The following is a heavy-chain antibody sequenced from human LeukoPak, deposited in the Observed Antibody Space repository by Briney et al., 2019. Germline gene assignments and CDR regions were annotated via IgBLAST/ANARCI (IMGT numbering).Heavy chain of an antibody. J-gene: IGHJ4*02. CDR3: ARATPFDY. V-gene: IGHV4-38-2*02. CDR1: GYSISSGYY. Sequence: SETLSLTCTVSGYSISSGYYWGWIRQPPGKGLEWIGSTHHSGSTYYNPSLKSRVTISVDTSKNQFSLKLSSVTAADTAVYYCARATPFDYWGQGTLVTVSS. CDR2: THHSGST.